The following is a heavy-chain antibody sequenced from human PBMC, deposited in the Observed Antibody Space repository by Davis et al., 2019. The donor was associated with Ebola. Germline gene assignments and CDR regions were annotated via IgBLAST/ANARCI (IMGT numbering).Heavy chain of an antibody. V-gene: IGHV1-2*02. CDR2: INPNSGGT. CDR1: GYTFTGYY. D-gene: IGHD3-10*01. CDR3: ASMFLVRGAPGAFDI. Sequence: ASVKVSCKASGYTFTGYYMHWVRQAPGQGLEWMGWINPNSGGTNYAQKFQGRVTMTRDTSISTAYMELSRLRSDDTAVYYCASMFLVRGAPGAFDIWGQGTMVTVSS. J-gene: IGHJ3*02.